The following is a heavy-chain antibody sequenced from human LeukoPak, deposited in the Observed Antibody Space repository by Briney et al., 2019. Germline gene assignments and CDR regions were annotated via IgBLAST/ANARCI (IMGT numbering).Heavy chain of an antibody. CDR3: ARGGGLDV. V-gene: IGHV3-7*03. D-gene: IGHD3-16*01. CDR1: GFTFSDKW. J-gene: IGHJ6*02. CDR2: INRNGNVN. Sequence: GRSLRLSCVASGFTFSDKWMNWARQAPGKGLEWVASINRNGNVNYYVDSVKGRFTISRDNAKNSLYLQMSNLRAEDTAVYFCARGGGLDVWGQGATVTVSS.